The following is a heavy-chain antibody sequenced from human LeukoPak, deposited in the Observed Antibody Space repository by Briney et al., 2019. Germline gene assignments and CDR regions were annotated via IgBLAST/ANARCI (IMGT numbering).Heavy chain of an antibody. D-gene: IGHD6-19*01. CDR2: IYTSGST. CDR1: GGSISSYY. J-gene: IGHJ4*02. V-gene: IGHV4-4*07. Sequence: SETLSLTCTVSGGSISSYYWSWIRQPAGKGLEWIGRIYTSGSTNYNPSLKSRVTMSVDTSKNQFSLKLSSVTAADTAVYYCVRAVAATAPDYFDYWGQGTLVNVSS. CDR3: VRAVAATAPDYFDY.